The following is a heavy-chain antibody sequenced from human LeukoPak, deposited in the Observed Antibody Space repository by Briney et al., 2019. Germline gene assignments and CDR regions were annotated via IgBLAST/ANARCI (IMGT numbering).Heavy chain of an antibody. Sequence: GGSLRLSCAASGSAFSNYAMSWVRQTPGKGLEWVSAISGSGGSTYYADSVRGRCTISRDNSKKTLYLQMNSLRAEDTAVYYCAKGGQWLPYYFDSWGQGTLVTVSS. D-gene: IGHD6-19*01. V-gene: IGHV3-23*01. CDR1: GSAFSNYA. J-gene: IGHJ5*01. CDR3: AKGGQWLPYYFDS. CDR2: ISGSGGST.